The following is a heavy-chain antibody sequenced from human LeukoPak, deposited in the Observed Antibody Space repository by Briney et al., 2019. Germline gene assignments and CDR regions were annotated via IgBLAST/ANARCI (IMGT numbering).Heavy chain of an antibody. CDR3: AREGDCSSTSCYNY. Sequence: SETLSLTCTVSGGSISSSSYYWGWIRQPPGKGLEWIGSIYHSGSTYYNLSLKSRVTISVDRSKNQFSLKLSSVTAADTAVYYCAREGDCSSTSCYNYWGQGTLVTVSS. CDR1: GGSISSSSYY. D-gene: IGHD2-2*02. CDR2: IYHSGST. V-gene: IGHV4-39*07. J-gene: IGHJ4*02.